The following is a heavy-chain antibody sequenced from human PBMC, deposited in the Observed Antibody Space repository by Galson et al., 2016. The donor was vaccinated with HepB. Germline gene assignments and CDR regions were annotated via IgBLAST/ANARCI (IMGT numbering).Heavy chain of an antibody. J-gene: IGHJ4*02. CDR3: ARDSGTPPPRRGPSSGY. CDR1: GFTVSNNY. D-gene: IGHD1-26*01. V-gene: IGHV3-53*01. CDR2: IYSTGTT. Sequence: SLRLSCAASGFTVSNNYMIWLRQAPGKVLEWVSLIYSTGTTSYADSVKGRFTISRDSSKNTLYLQMNSLRAEDTAIYYCARDSGTPPPRRGPSSGYWGQGTLVTVSS.